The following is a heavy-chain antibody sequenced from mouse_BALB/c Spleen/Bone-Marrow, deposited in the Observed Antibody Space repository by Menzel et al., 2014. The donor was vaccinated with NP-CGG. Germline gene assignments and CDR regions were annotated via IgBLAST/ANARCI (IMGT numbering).Heavy chain of an antibody. V-gene: IGHV1S137*01. D-gene: IGHD2-14*01. CDR3: ARSGKVRNAMDY. CDR1: GYTFTGYA. Sequence: VKVVESGAELVRPGVSVKISCKGSGYTFTGYAIHWVKQSHAKSLEWIGLISSYYGDASYNQKFKGKATMTVDKSSSTAYMDLARLTSEDSAIYYCARSGKVRNAMDYWGQGTSVTVSS. J-gene: IGHJ4*01. CDR2: ISSYYGDA.